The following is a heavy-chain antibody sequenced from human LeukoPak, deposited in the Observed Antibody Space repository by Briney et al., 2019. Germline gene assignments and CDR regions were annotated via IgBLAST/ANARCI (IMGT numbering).Heavy chain of an antibody. CDR2: ISSSSSYI. CDR1: GFTFSGYS. D-gene: IGHD4-23*01. J-gene: IGHJ3*02. Sequence: PGGSLRLSCAASGFTFSGYSMNWVRQAPGKGLEWVSSISSSSSYIYYADSVKGRFTISRDNAKNSLYLQMNSLRAEDTAVYYCARVRGGNSHDAFDIWGQGTMVTVSS. V-gene: IGHV3-21*01. CDR3: ARVRGGNSHDAFDI.